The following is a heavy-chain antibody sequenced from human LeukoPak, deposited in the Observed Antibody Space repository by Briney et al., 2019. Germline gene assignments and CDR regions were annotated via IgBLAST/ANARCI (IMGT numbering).Heavy chain of an antibody. J-gene: IGHJ5*02. CDR2: ISSSSSYI. D-gene: IGHD3-10*01. CDR1: GFTFSSYG. V-gene: IGHV3-21*01. Sequence: GGSLRLSCAASGFTFSSYGMNWVRQAPGKGLEWVSSISSSSSYIYYADSVKGRFTISRDNAKNSLYLQMNSLRAEDTAVYYCAPGRAVGGFDPWGQGTLVTVSS. CDR3: APGRAVGGFDP.